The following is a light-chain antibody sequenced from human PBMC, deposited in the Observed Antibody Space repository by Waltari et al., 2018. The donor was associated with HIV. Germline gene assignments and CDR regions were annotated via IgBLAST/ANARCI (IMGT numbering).Light chain of an antibody. CDR1: QGIRNY. Sequence: DIQLTQSPSFLSASVGDRVTFPCRASQGIRNYLAWYQQRPGKAPNLLIYAASTLHSGVPSRFSCSVSGTDFTLTISSLQPEDCATYYCQQFKTYPLTFGPGTKVDVK. CDR3: QQFKTYPLT. V-gene: IGKV1-9*01. J-gene: IGKJ3*01. CDR2: AAS.